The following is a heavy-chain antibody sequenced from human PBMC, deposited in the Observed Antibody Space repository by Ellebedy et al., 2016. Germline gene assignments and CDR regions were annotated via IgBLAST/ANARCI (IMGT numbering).Heavy chain of an antibody. D-gene: IGHD3-10*01. CDR1: GYTFTSYY. Sequence: ASVKVSXKASGYTFTSYYMHWVRQAPGQGLEWMGIINPSGGSTSYAQKFQGRVTMTRDTSISTAYMELSRLRSDDTAVYYCARVSFPMVRGVISNYWGQGTLVTVSS. CDR3: ARVSFPMVRGVISNY. J-gene: IGHJ4*02. V-gene: IGHV1-46*01. CDR2: INPSGGST.